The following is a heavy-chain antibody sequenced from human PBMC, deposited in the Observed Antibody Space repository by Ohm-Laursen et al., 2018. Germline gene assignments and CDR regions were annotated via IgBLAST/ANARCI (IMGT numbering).Heavy chain of an antibody. D-gene: IGHD6-6*01. Sequence: SLRLSCAASGFTVSSNYMNWVRQAPGKGLEWVSVLYRGGSTDYADSVKGRFTISRDNSKNTVYLQMNSLRVEDTAVYYCLRDLVTWGQGTLVTVSS. V-gene: IGHV3-53*05. CDR1: GFTVSSNY. CDR3: LRDLVT. CDR2: LYRGGST. J-gene: IGHJ4*02.